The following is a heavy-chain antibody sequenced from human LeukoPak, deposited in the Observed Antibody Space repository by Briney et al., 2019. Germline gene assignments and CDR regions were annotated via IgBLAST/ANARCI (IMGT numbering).Heavy chain of an antibody. Sequence: ASVKVSCKASEYTFTDYYIHWVRQAPGQGLELMAWINPKSGGTNYAQKFQGRVTMTRDTSINTVYMELSGLRSDDTAVYYCARGRDSGSHTYYFDYWGQGTLVTISS. J-gene: IGHJ4*02. D-gene: IGHD1-26*01. CDR1: EYTFTDYY. CDR2: INPKSGGT. CDR3: ARGRDSGSHTYYFDY. V-gene: IGHV1-2*02.